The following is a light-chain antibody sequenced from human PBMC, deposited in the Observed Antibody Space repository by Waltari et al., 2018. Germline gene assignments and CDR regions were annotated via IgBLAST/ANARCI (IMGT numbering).Light chain of an antibody. J-gene: IGLJ2*01. CDR3: LVWHSTTDHHGV. CDR1: NIGSKS. Sequence: SYVVTQSPSVSVAPGETARITCGGDNIGSKSVHWYQQRPGQAPVLVISYDSDRPSGCPERFSGSNAGKTATLTISWVEADDESDYYCLVWHSTTDHHGVFGGGTKLTVL. V-gene: IGLV3-21*04. CDR2: YDS.